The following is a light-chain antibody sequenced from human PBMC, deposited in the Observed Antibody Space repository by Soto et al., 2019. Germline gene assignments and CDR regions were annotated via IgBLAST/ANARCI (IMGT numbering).Light chain of an antibody. CDR3: SSYTTANTLT. Sequence: QSVLTQPASVSGSPGQSVTISCTGTSNDIGAYDYVSWYQQVPGKAPKLLIFDVNYRPSEISRRFSGSKSGNSASLTISALQAADEADYYCSSYTTANTLTFGGGTKVTVL. J-gene: IGLJ2*01. CDR2: DVN. CDR1: SNDIGAYDY. V-gene: IGLV2-14*03.